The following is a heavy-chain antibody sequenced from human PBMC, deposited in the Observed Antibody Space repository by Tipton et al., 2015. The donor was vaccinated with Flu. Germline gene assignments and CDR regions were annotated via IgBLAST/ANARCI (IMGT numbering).Heavy chain of an antibody. CDR2: INRDGSHK. CDR1: GFTFSDSW. CDR3: TNKATGADS. Sequence: SLRLSCADSGFTFSDSWMAWVRQAPGKGLEWVANINRDGSHKYYMNSVKGRFAISRDNAKNSVYLQMNSLRVEDSALYYCTNKATGADSWGQGTLVTVSS. J-gene: IGHJ4*02. V-gene: IGHV3-7*01.